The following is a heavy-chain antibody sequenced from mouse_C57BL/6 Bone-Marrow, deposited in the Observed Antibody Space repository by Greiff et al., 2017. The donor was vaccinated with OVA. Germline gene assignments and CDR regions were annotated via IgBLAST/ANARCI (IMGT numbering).Heavy chain of an antibody. D-gene: IGHD2-12*01. CDR3: ARDDGDAMDY. J-gene: IGHJ4*01. CDR2: ISSGSSTI. Sequence: EVMLVESGGGLVKPGGSLKLSCAASGFTFSDYGMHWVRQAPEKGLEWVAYISSGSSTIYYADTVKGRFTISRDNAKNTLFLQMTSLRSEDTAMYYCARDDGDAMDYWGQGTSVTVSS. V-gene: IGHV5-17*01. CDR1: GFTFSDYG.